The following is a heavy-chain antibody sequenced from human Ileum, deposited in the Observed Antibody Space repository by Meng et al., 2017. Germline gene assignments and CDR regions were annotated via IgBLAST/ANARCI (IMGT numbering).Heavy chain of an antibody. D-gene: IGHD3-22*01. J-gene: IGHJ4*02. V-gene: IGHV4-4*01. Sequence: LVRPLGTLSLTCVVSGTWWSWVRQPPGKGLEWIGEIFQSGRTNYNPSLKSRVTISIDKSKSQISLQLSAVTAADTAVYSCATSNDRDVYYLGYWGQGTLVTVSS. CDR1: GTW. CDR3: ATSNDRDVYYLGY. CDR2: IFQSGRT.